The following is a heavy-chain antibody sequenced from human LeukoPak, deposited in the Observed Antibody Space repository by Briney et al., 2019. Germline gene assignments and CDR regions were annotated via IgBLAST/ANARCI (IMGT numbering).Heavy chain of an antibody. CDR1: GFTFSTDN. CDR2: ISSSSNDI. J-gene: IGHJ3*02. CDR3: ERNVGASAPDAFDI. D-gene: IGHD1-26*01. V-gene: IGHV3-21*01. Sequence: GGSLRLSCAASGFTFSTDNMNWVRQVPVKGLEWVSSISSSSNDIYYADSAKGRFTIARDNAKNTLYLQTNSLRVEDTDVYYCERNVGASAPDAFDIWGQGTMVTVSS.